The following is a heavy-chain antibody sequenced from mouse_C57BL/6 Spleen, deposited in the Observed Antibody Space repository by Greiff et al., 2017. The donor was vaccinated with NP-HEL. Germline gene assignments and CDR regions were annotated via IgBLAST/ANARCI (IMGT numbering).Heavy chain of an antibody. CDR3: ARTYCSSYGGYFDY. Sequence: VQLQQSGPELVKPGASVKISCKASGYAFSSSWMNWVKQRPGKGLEWIGRIYPGDGDTNYNGQFKGKATLTADKSSSTAYMQLSSLTSEDSAVYFCARTYCSSYGGYFDYWGQGTTLTVSS. J-gene: IGHJ2*01. V-gene: IGHV1-82*01. D-gene: IGHD1-1*01. CDR1: GYAFSSSW. CDR2: IYPGDGDT.